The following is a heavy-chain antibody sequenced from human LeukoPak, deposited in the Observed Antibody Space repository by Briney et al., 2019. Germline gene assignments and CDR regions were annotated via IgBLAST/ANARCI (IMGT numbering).Heavy chain of an antibody. Sequence: SETLSLTCAVYGGSFSGYYWSWIRQPPGKGLEWIGEINHSGSTNYNPSLKSRVTISVDTSKNQFSLKLSSVTAADTAVYYCAKGGVLQYNWFDPWGQGTLVTVSS. D-gene: IGHD2/OR15-2a*01. CDR2: INHSGST. V-gene: IGHV4-34*01. J-gene: IGHJ5*02. CDR1: GGSFSGYY. CDR3: AKGGVLQYNWFDP.